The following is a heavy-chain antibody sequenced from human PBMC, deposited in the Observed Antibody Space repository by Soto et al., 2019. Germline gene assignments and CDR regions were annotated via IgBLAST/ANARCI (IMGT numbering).Heavy chain of an antibody. CDR3: AGSPKAVAGTVVVPASPAGAFDI. D-gene: IGHD2-2*01. V-gene: IGHV4-31*03. CDR2: IYYSGST. Sequence: QVQLQESGPGLVKPSQTLSLTCTVSGGSISSGGYYWSWIRQHPGKGLEWIGVIYYSGSTYYNPSLKSRVTISVDTSKNQFSLKLSSVTDADTAVYYCAGSPKAVAGTVVVPASPAGAFDIWGQGIMVTVSS. CDR1: GGSISSGGYY. J-gene: IGHJ3*02.